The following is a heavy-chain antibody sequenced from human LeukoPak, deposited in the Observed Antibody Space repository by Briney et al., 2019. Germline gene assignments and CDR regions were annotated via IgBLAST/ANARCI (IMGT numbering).Heavy chain of an antibody. CDR2: ISGSGGST. Sequence: PGGSLRLSCAASGFTFSSYAMSWVRQAPGKGLEWVSAISGSGGSTYYADSVKGRFTISRDNYKNTLYLQMNSLRAEDTAVYYCAKDRGGGAVAGNFDYWGQGTLVTVSS. D-gene: IGHD6-19*01. V-gene: IGHV3-23*01. J-gene: IGHJ4*02. CDR3: AKDRGGGAVAGNFDY. CDR1: GFTFSSYA.